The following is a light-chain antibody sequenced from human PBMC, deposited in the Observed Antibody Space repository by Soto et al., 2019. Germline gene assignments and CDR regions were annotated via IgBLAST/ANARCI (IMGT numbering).Light chain of an antibody. Sequence: QSALTQPASVSGSPGQSITISCTGTSSDGGGYNYVSWYQQHPGKAPKLMIYEVSNRPSGVSNRFSGSKSGNTASLTISGLQADDDADYYCSSYTSSTPHVVFGGGTKLTVL. CDR2: EVS. CDR3: SSYTSSTPHVV. CDR1: SSDGGGYNY. V-gene: IGLV2-14*01. J-gene: IGLJ2*01.